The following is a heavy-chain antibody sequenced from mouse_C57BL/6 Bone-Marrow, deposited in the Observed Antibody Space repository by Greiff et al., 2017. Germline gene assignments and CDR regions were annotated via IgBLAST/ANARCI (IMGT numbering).Heavy chain of an antibody. V-gene: IGHV1-74*01. J-gene: IGHJ2*01. Sequence: VQLQQPGAELVKPGASVKVSCKASGYTFTSYWMHWVKQRPGQGLEWIGRIHPSDSDTNYNQKFKGKATLTVDKSSSTAYMQLSRLTSEDSAVYYCAISDWDLYYLDYWGQGTTLTVSS. D-gene: IGHD4-1*01. CDR1: GYTFTSYW. CDR3: AISDWDLYYLDY. CDR2: IHPSDSDT.